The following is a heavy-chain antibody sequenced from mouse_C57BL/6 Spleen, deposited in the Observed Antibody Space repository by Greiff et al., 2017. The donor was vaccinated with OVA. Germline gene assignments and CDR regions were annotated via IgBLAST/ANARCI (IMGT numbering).Heavy chain of an antibody. CDR3: ARYGSSGYGFAY. V-gene: IGHV1-50*01. CDR1: GYTFTSYW. J-gene: IGHJ3*01. D-gene: IGHD3-2*02. Sequence: VQLQQPGAELVKPGASVKLSCKASGYTFTSYWMQWVKQRPGQGLEWIGEIDPSDSYTNYNQKFKGKATLTVDTSSSTAYMQLSSLTSEDSAVYYCARYGSSGYGFAYWGQGTLVTVSA. CDR2: IDPSDSYT.